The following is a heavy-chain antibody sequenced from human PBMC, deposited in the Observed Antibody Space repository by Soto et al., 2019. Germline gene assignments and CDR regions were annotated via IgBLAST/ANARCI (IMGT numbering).Heavy chain of an antibody. Sequence: SETLSLTCAVSGGSISSGGYSWSWIRQPPGKGLEWIGYIYHSGSTYYNPSLTSRVTISVDRSKNQFSLKLSSVTAADTAVYYCARGGRYEYDNSGLFAEYFQHWGQGTLVTVSS. J-gene: IGHJ1*01. CDR1: GGSISSGGYS. CDR2: IYHSGST. CDR3: ARGGRYEYDNSGLFAEYFQH. D-gene: IGHD3-22*01. V-gene: IGHV4-30-2*01.